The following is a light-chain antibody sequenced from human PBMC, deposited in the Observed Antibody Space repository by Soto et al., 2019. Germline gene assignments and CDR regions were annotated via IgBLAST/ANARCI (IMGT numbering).Light chain of an antibody. Sequence: EVVLTQSPGTVSLSPGERATLSCRASQSVTNNFLAWYQQKPGQAPRLLIYAASNRATGIPDRFSGSGSGTDFTLSISRLEPEDFAVYYFQQYGSTITWTFGQGTQVEFK. CDR3: QQYGSTITWT. J-gene: IGKJ1*01. CDR1: QSVTNNF. CDR2: AAS. V-gene: IGKV3-20*01.